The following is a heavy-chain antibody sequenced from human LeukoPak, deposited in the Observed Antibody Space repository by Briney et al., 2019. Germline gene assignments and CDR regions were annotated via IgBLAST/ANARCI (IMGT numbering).Heavy chain of an antibody. V-gene: IGHV4-59*01. CDR1: GGSISNNY. Sequence: SETLSLTCTVSGGSISNNYSRWIRQPPGKGLEWIGYVRYGGSTNYNPSLKSRVTISVDTSKNQFSLNLSSVTAADTAVYYCARDVTPATVWGQGTLVTVS. D-gene: IGHD3-16*01. CDR2: VRYGGST. CDR3: ARDVTPATV. J-gene: IGHJ4*02.